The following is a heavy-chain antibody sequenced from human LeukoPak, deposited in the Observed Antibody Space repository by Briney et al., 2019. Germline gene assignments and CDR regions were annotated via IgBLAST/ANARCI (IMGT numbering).Heavy chain of an antibody. V-gene: IGHV3-74*01. CDR3: ARVAGQLWSFWYFDY. J-gene: IGHJ4*02. CDR1: GFTFSSDW. D-gene: IGHD5-18*01. Sequence: GGSLRLSCAASGFTFSSDWMYWVRQGPGKGLVWVSRINGDGSSISYADSVKGQFTISRDNAKNTLYLQMNSLRAEDTAVYYCARVAGQLWSFWYFDYWGQGTLVTVSS. CDR2: INGDGSSI.